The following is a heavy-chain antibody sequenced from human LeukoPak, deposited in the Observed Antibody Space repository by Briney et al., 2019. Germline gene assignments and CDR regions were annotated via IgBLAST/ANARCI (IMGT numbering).Heavy chain of an antibody. Sequence: PGGSLRLSCAASGFTFSSYALSWVRQAPGKGLEWVSAISGSGGSTYYADSVKGRFTISRDNSKNTLYLQMNSLRAEDTAVYYCANSDRSGYDFVDYWGQGTLVTVSS. CDR1: GFTFSSYA. J-gene: IGHJ4*02. CDR2: ISGSGGST. CDR3: ANSDRSGYDFVDY. V-gene: IGHV3-23*01. D-gene: IGHD5-12*01.